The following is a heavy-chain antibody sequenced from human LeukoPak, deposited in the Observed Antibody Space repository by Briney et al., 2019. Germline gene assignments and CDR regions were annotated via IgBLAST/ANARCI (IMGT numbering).Heavy chain of an antibody. D-gene: IGHD3-22*01. V-gene: IGHV3-74*01. CDR1: GFTFSSYW. CDR2: INSDGSRT. Sequence: QPGGSLRLSCAASGFTFSSYWMHWVRQGPGKGLVWVSRINSDGSRTIHADSVKGRFTISRDSAKNTLYLQMNSLRAEDTAVYYCAREVGDYYDSSGSFGYWGQGTLVTVSS. CDR3: AREVGDYYDSSGSFGY. J-gene: IGHJ4*02.